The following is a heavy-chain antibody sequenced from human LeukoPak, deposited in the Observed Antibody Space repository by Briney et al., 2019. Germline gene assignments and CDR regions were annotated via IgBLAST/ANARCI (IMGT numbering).Heavy chain of an antibody. CDR2: ISYDGSNK. V-gene: IGHV3-30-3*01. Sequence: GGSLRLSWAASGFTFSSYAMHWVRQAPGKGLEWVAVISYDGSNKYYADSVKGRFTISRDNSKNTLYLQMNSLRAEDTAVYYCARAEYYYDSSVDYWGQGTLVTVSS. J-gene: IGHJ4*02. D-gene: IGHD3-22*01. CDR3: ARAEYYYDSSVDY. CDR1: GFTFSSYA.